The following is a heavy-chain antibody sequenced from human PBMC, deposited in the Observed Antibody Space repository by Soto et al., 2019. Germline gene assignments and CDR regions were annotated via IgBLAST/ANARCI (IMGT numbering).Heavy chain of an antibody. Sequence: QVQLVQSGAEVKKPGASVKVSCKASGYTFSDHDINWVRQASGQGPEWLGWMNPNSGDTGYAQNFHGRVTMTRDPSKRTAYMELSSLRSEDTAVYYCARVGGNWNDDYFDYWGQGTLVTVSS. CDR3: ARVGGNWNDDYFDY. J-gene: IGHJ4*02. V-gene: IGHV1-8*01. CDR1: GYTFSDHD. CDR2: MNPNSGDT. D-gene: IGHD1-1*01.